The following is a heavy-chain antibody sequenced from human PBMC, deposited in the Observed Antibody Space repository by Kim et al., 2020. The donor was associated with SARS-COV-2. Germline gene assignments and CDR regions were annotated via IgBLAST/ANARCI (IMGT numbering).Heavy chain of an antibody. D-gene: IGHD3-3*01. V-gene: IGHV3-30*04. CDR3: TSELHSRNRISYYVYS. Sequence: GGSLRLSCAASGFTFSSHAMHWVRQAPGKGLEWVAIISYDGREKRYADSLKGRFTISRDNSKNTLTLPQDILLHNETRSEEYTSELHSRNRISYYVYSW. CDR2: ISYDGREK. CDR1: GFTFSSHA. J-gene: IGHJ5*01.